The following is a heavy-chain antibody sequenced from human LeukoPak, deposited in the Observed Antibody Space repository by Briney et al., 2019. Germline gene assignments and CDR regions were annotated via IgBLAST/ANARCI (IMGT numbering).Heavy chain of an antibody. CDR2: IYYSGST. J-gene: IGHJ3*02. CDR1: GGSISSGGYY. V-gene: IGHV4-31*03. D-gene: IGHD2-15*01. CDR3: ATLLADAFDI. Sequence: SETLSLTCTVSGGSISSGGYYWSWIRQHPGKGLEWIGYIYYSGSTYYNPSLKSRVTISVDTSKNQFSLKLSSVTAADTAVYYCATLLADAFDIWGQGTMVTVSS.